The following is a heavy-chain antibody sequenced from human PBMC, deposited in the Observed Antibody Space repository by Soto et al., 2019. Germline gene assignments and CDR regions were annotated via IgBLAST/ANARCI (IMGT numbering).Heavy chain of an antibody. J-gene: IGHJ4*02. Sequence: QVQLVESGGGVVQPGTSLRLSCAASGFTFKNYGMHWVRQAPGKGLEWVAVIWYDGSKTYYADAVKGRFTISRDDSKNTLFVQMNLLRVEDTAMYYCARDTGVVAVDLDYWGQGTLVTVSS. CDR1: GFTFKNYG. V-gene: IGHV3-33*01. CDR3: ARDTGVVAVDLDY. D-gene: IGHD2-2*01. CDR2: IWYDGSKT.